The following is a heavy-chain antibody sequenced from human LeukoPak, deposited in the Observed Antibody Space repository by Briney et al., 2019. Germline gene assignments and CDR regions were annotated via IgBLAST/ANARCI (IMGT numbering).Heavy chain of an antibody. CDR3: ARALYYYDSSGRIDAFDI. D-gene: IGHD3-22*01. V-gene: IGHV1-46*01. Sequence: ASVKVSCKASGYTFTSYYMHWVRQAPGQGLEWMGIINPSGGSTSYAQKFQGRVTMTRDMSTSTVYMELSSLRSEDTAVYYCARALYYYDSSGRIDAFDIWGQGTMVTVSS. CDR1: GYTFTSYY. J-gene: IGHJ3*02. CDR2: INPSGGST.